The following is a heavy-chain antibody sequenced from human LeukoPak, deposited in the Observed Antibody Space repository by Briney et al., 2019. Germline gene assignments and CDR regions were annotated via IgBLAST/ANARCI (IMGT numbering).Heavy chain of an antibody. J-gene: IGHJ1*01. D-gene: IGHD2-21*01. CDR3: AKAHCGYPLADFQH. CDR2: ISGSGSST. V-gene: IGHV3-23*01. Sequence: PGGSLRPSCAASIFTFSTYAMSWVRQARGKWLEWVSPISGSGSSTYYADSVKGRFTISRDNSKNTLYLQMNSLRAEDTAVYYYAKAHCGYPLADFQHWGQGTLVTVSS. CDR1: IFTFSTYA.